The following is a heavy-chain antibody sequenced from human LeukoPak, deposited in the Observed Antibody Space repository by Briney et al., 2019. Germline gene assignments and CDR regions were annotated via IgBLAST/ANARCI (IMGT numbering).Heavy chain of an antibody. CDR2: INHSGST. CDR3: ARGEVVVAAIAKSYYFDY. J-gene: IGHJ4*02. D-gene: IGHD2-15*01. Sequence: SETLSLTCAVYGGPFSGYYWSWIRQPPGKGLEWIGEINHSGSTNYNPSLKSRVTISVDTSKNQFSLKLTSVTAADTAVYYCARGEVVVAAIAKSYYFDYWGRGTLVTVSS. CDR1: GGPFSGYY. V-gene: IGHV4-34*01.